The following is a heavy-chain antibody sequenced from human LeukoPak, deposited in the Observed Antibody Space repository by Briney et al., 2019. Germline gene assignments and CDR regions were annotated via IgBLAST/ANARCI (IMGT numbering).Heavy chain of an antibody. Sequence: GGSLRLSCAASGFTFSSYWMHWVRQAPGKGLVWVSRINSDGSSTSYADSVKGRFTISRDNAKNTLYLQMNSLRAEDTAVYYCASGRLVGAPDYWGQGTLVTVSS. D-gene: IGHD1-26*01. CDR2: INSDGSST. CDR1: GFTFSSYW. CDR3: ASGRLVGAPDY. J-gene: IGHJ4*02. V-gene: IGHV3-74*01.